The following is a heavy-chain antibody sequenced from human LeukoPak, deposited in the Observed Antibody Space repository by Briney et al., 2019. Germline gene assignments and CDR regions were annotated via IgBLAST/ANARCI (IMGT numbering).Heavy chain of an antibody. J-gene: IGHJ6*02. CDR2: ISSSSSYI. D-gene: IGHD6-19*01. Sequence: GGSLRLSCAASGFTFSSYSMNWVRQAPGKGLEWVSSISSSSSYIYYADSVKGRFTISRDNAKNSLYLQMNSLRAEDTAVYYCARDKSIAVAGIHYGMDVWGQGTTVTVSS. V-gene: IGHV3-21*01. CDR3: ARDKSIAVAGIHYGMDV. CDR1: GFTFSSYS.